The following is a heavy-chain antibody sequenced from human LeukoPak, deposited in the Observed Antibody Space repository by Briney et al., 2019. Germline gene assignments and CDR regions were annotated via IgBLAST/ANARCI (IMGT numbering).Heavy chain of an antibody. Sequence: PGGSLRLSCAASGFTFSSFWMSWVRQAPGKGVEGVANIKQDGSKKYYVDSVKGRFTISRDNDKNSLYLQMTSLTAEDTAVYYCARENGVVAAYDYWGQGTLVTVSS. CDR2: IKQDGSKK. J-gene: IGHJ4*02. CDR3: ARENGVVAAYDY. V-gene: IGHV3-7*01. CDR1: GFTFSSFW. D-gene: IGHD2-15*01.